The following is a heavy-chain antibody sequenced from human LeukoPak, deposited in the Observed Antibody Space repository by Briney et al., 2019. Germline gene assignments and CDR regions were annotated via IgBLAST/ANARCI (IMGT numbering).Heavy chain of an antibody. D-gene: IGHD6-13*01. Sequence: SETLSLTCTVSGGSISSSSYYWSWIRQPPGKGLEWIGYIYYSGSTNYNPSLKSRVTISVDTSKNQFSLKLSSVTAADTAVYYCATGAGAGMSIWGQGTMVTVSS. CDR2: IYYSGST. CDR3: ATGAGAGMSI. J-gene: IGHJ3*02. CDR1: GGSISSSSYY. V-gene: IGHV4-61*01.